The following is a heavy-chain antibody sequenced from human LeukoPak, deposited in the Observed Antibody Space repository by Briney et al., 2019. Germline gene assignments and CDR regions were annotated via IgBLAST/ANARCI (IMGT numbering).Heavy chain of an antibody. Sequence: SETLSLTCTVSGGFITSGIHWWSWARQTPGKGLEWIGEIYRSGTTNYKPSLKSRVTMSLDKSRNLFSLQLSSVTAADTAVYYCVTYFYGDYALHYFDYWGQGALVTVSS. V-gene: IGHV4-4*02. CDR2: IYRSGTT. CDR3: VTYFYGDYALHYFDY. CDR1: GGFITSGIHW. D-gene: IGHD4-17*01. J-gene: IGHJ4*02.